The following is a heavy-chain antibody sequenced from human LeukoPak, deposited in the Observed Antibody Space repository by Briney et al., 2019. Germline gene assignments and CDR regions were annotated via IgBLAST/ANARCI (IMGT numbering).Heavy chain of an antibody. CDR1: GFTFSSYG. CDR2: ISGSGGGT. J-gene: IGHJ4*02. Sequence: QPGRSLRVSCAASGFTFSSYGMHWVRQAPDKGLEWVSTISGSGGGTCYADSVKGRFTISRDDSKNTLYLQMNSLRADDTAVYYCAKDLGRYRNNFFDYWGQGNLVTVSS. D-gene: IGHD1-26*01. V-gene: IGHV3-23*01. CDR3: AKDLGRYRNNFFDY.